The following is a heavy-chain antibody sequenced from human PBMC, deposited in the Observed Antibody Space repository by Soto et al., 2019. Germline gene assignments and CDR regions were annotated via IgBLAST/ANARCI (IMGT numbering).Heavy chain of an antibody. Sequence: PSETLSLTYTVSGGSISSYYWSWIRQPPGKGLEWIGYIYYSGNTNYNPSLKSRVAISVDTSKDQFSLKLNSVTAADTAVYYCARHLYNWNSLIWGQGTLVTVSS. D-gene: IGHD1-7*01. CDR2: IYYSGNT. CDR3: ARHLYNWNSLI. CDR1: GGSISSYY. J-gene: IGHJ4*02. V-gene: IGHV4-59*08.